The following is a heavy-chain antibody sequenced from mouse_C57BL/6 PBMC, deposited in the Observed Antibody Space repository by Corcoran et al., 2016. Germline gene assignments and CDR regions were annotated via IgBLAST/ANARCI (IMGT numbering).Heavy chain of an antibody. CDR3: ARHDDYGVGYFDV. CDR2: IYPGDGDT. Sequence: QVQLQQSGAELVKPGASVKISCKASGYAFSSYWMNWGKQRPGKGLEWVGQIYPGDGDTNYNGRFKGKATLTADKSSSTACMQLSSLTSEDSAVYFCARHDDYGVGYFDVWGTGTTVTVSS. J-gene: IGHJ1*03. D-gene: IGHD2-4*01. V-gene: IGHV1-80*01. CDR1: GYAFSSYW.